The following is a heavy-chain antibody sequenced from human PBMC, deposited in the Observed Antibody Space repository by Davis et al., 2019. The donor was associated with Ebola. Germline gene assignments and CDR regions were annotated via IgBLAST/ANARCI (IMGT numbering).Heavy chain of an antibody. V-gene: IGHV3-23*01. CDR3: ARDCRGDVLRFLEWSCMDV. D-gene: IGHD3-3*01. J-gene: IGHJ6*02. Sequence: PGGSLRLSCAASGFTFSSYAMSWVRQAPGKGLEWVSAISGSGGSTYYADSVKGRFTISRDNSKNTLYLQMNSLRAEDTAVYYCARDCRGDVLRFLEWSCMDVWGQGTTVTVSS. CDR2: ISGSGGST. CDR1: GFTFSSYA.